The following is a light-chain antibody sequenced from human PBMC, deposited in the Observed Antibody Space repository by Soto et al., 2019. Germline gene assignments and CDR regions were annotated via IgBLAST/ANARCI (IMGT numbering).Light chain of an antibody. V-gene: IGLV2-14*01. J-gene: IGLJ2*01. CDR3: SSYTSSSTPYVV. CDR2: DVS. Sequence: QSVLTQPASVSGSPGQSITFSCTGTSSDVGGYNYVSWYQQHPGKAPKLMIYDVSNRPSGVSNRFSGSKSGNTASLTISGLQAEDEADYYCSSYTSSSTPYVVFGGGTKLTVL. CDR1: SSDVGGYNY.